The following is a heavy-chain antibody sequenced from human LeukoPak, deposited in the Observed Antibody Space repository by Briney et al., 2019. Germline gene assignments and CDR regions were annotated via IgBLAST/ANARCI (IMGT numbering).Heavy chain of an antibody. V-gene: IGHV4-39*01. Sequence: SETLSLTCTVSGGSISSSSYYWGWIRQPPGKGLEWIGSIYYSGSTYYNPSLKSRVTISVDTSKNQFSLKLSSVTAADTAVYYCARPGSYYDFWSGLVDYYGMDVWGQGTTVTVSS. CDR2: IYYSGST. J-gene: IGHJ6*02. D-gene: IGHD3-3*01. CDR1: GGSISSSSYY. CDR3: ARPGSYYDFWSGLVDYYGMDV.